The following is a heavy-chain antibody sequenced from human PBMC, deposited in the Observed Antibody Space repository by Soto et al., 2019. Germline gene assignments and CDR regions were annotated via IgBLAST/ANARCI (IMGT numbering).Heavy chain of an antibody. Sequence: SQTLSLTCAITGDSVPSNSAGWSWVRQSPSRGLEWLGRTYYRSKWYYEYAVSVRGRITINPGTSKNQYSLQLNSVTPEDTAVYFCARGEQYSGRIFDYWGQGTLVTVSS. D-gene: IGHD1-26*01. CDR1: GDSVPSNSAG. CDR2: TYYRSKWYY. J-gene: IGHJ4*01. CDR3: ARGEQYSGRIFDY. V-gene: IGHV6-1*01.